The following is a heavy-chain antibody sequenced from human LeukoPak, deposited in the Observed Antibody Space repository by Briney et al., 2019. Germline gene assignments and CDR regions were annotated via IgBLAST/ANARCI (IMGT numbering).Heavy chain of an antibody. V-gene: IGHV3-23*01. J-gene: IGHJ4*02. CDR3: AKRSDYGGNWNHFDY. D-gene: IGHD4-23*01. Sequence: PGGSLRLSCAASEFTFSSYAMSWVRQAPGKGLEWVSAISGSGGTTYYTDSLKGRFTISRDNSKYTLYLQMNSLRAEDTAVYFCAKRSDYGGNWNHFDYWGQGTLVTVSS. CDR1: EFTFSSYA. CDR2: ISGSGGTT.